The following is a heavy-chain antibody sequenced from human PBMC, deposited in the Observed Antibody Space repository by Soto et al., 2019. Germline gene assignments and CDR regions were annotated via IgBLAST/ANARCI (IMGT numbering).Heavy chain of an antibody. V-gene: IGHV1-3*01. CDR1: GYTFTSYA. CDR3: ARGVAGPLHWFAP. D-gene: IGHD6-19*01. J-gene: IGHJ5*02. Sequence: QVQLVQAGAEVKKPGASVKVSCKASGYTFTSYAMHWVRQAPGQRLEWMGWINAVTGNTKYSQKFQGRVTITRDTSASTAYMELSSLRSEDTAVYYCARGVAGPLHWFAPWGQGTLVTVSS. CDR2: INAVTGNT.